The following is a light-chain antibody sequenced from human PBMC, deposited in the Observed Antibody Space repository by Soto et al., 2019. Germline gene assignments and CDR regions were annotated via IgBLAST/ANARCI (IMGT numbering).Light chain of an antibody. CDR1: PSVTNY. Sequence: EIVLTQSPATLSLSPGERATLSCRASPSVTNYLAWYQQKPGQAPRLVIYGAFNRATGIPARFSGSGSGTDFTLTIRSLEPEDFAVYYCQQRNIWPPVTFGQGTRLEL. V-gene: IGKV3-11*01. CDR2: GAF. CDR3: QQRNIWPPVT. J-gene: IGKJ5*01.